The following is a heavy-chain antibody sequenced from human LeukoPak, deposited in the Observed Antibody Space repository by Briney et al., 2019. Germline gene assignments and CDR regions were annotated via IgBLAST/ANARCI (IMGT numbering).Heavy chain of an antibody. CDR2: IYSGGST. CDR3: ARVVAEPYYLDY. V-gene: IGHV3-66*02. Sequence: GGSLRLSCAASGFTVSSNYMSWVRQAPGKGLEWVSVIYSGGSTYYADSVKGRFTISRDNSKNTLYLQMNSLRAEDTAVYYCARVVAEPYYLDYWGQGTLVTVSS. D-gene: IGHD2-15*01. CDR1: GFTVSSNY. J-gene: IGHJ4*02.